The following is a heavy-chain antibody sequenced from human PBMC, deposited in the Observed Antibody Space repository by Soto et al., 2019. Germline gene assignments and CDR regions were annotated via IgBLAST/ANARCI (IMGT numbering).Heavy chain of an antibody. V-gene: IGHV3-53*01. CDR1: GFTFSSYA. CDR2: IYSGGST. CDR3: ARERKYSGSYFPHSGNWFDP. J-gene: IGHJ5*02. D-gene: IGHD1-26*01. Sequence: GGSLRLSCAASGFTFSSYAMSWVRQAPGKGLEWVSVIYSGGSTYYADSVKGRFTISRDNSKNTLYLQMNSLRAEDTAVYYCARERKYSGSYFPHSGNWFDPWGQGTLVTVSS.